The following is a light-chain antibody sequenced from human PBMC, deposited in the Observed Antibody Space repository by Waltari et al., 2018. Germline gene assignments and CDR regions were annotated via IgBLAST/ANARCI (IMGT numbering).Light chain of an antibody. CDR2: AVS. J-gene: IGLJ2*01. Sequence: QSALTQPASVSGSPGQSITISGTGTDSDIGAYNYVSWYQQHPGKAPKPLLYAVSDRPAGISDHFSGIQSGNSASLTISGLQGEDAADYYCSSYARSTTVIFGGAAKLTVL. V-gene: IGLV2-14*03. CDR1: DSDIGAYNY. CDR3: SSYARSTTVI.